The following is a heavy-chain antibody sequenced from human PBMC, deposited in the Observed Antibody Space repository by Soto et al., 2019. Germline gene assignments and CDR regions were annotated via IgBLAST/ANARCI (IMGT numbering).Heavy chain of an antibody. D-gene: IGHD7-27*01. CDR1: GASISRYY. CDR2: LYNTGST. Sequence: SETLSLTCTVSGASISRYYWSWIRQSPGKGLEWIGYLYNTGSTIYNPSLKSRVTISVDTSKNQFSLKLSSVTAADTAVYYCARRWGRTFDYWGQGTLVTVSP. J-gene: IGHJ4*02. V-gene: IGHV4-59*08. CDR3: ARRWGRTFDY.